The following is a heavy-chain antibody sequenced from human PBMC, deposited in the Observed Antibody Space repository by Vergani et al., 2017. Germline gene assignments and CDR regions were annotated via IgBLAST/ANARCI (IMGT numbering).Heavy chain of an antibody. J-gene: IGHJ4*02. CDR2: ISYDGSNK. Sequence: QVQLVESGGGVVQPGRSLRLSCAASGFTFSSYGMHWVRQAPGKGLEWVAVISYDGSNKYYADSVKGRFTISRDNSKNTLYLQMNSLRAEDTAVYYCAKDNTRSSSWPEPLDYWGQGTLVTVSS. CDR3: AKDNTRSSSWPEPLDY. V-gene: IGHV3-30*18. CDR1: GFTFSSYG. D-gene: IGHD6-13*01.